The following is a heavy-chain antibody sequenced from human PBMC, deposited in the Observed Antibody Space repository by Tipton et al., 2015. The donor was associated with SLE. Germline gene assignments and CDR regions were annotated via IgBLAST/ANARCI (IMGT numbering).Heavy chain of an antibody. CDR1: GGSISSYY. V-gene: IGHV4-31*03. CDR3: ARDTGAAAGSDAFDI. Sequence: TLSLTCTASGGSISSYYWSWIRQHPGKGLEWIGYIYYSGSTYYNPSLKSRVTISVDTSKNQFSLKLSSVTAADTAVYYCARDTGAAAGSDAFDIWGQGTMVTVSS. CDR2: IYYSGST. J-gene: IGHJ3*02. D-gene: IGHD6-13*01.